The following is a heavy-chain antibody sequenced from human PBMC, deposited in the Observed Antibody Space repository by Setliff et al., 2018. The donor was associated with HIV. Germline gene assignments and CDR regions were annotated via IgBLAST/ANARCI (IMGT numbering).Heavy chain of an antibody. CDR2: INYSGRT. Sequence: SETLSLTCTVSGGSINTYWSWIRQPPGKGLEWIGYINYSGRTNYNPSLKSRATISLDTSKNQFSLKLSSVTAADTAVYYCARDRGRRGQLWLHFDYWGQGTLVTVSS. V-gene: IGHV4-59*12. CDR1: GGSINTY. D-gene: IGHD5-18*01. CDR3: ARDRGRRGQLWLHFDY. J-gene: IGHJ4*02.